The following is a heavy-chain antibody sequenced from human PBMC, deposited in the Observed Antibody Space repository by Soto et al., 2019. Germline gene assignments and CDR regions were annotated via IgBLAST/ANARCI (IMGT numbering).Heavy chain of an antibody. J-gene: IGHJ4*02. CDR1: GGSISSSIYY. CDR2: IFYSGTT. V-gene: IGHV4-39*07. CDR3: ARGPLDYGYNFYY. D-gene: IGHD5-12*01. Sequence: PSETLSLTCTVSGGSISSSIYYWGWIRQPPGKGLEWIGSIFYSGTTNYNPSLKSRGTISVDTSKNQFSLRLSSVTAADTAIYYCARGPLDYGYNFYYWGQGTLVTVSS.